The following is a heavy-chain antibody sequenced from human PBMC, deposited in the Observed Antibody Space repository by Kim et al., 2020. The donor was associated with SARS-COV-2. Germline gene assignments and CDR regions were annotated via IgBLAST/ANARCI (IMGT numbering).Heavy chain of an antibody. CDR2: IYYSGST. CDR3: ARLEGYYNGWVDY. V-gene: IGHV4-39*01. Sequence: SETLSLTCTVSGGSISSSSYYWGWIRQPPGKGLEWIGSIYYSGSTYYNPSLKSRVTISVDTSKNQFSLKLSSVTAADTAVYYCARLEGYYNGWVDYWGQGTLVTVSS. D-gene: IGHD3-9*01. J-gene: IGHJ4*02. CDR1: GGSISSSSYY.